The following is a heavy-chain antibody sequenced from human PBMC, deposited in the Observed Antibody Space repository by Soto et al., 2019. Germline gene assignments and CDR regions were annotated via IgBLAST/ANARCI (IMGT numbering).Heavy chain of an antibody. CDR1: GGSFSGYY. CDR2: INHSGST. J-gene: IGHJ3*02. CDR3: ARDLDQVVLAAKRHHAFDT. V-gene: IGHV4-34*01. Sequence: SETLSLTCAVYGGSFSGYYWSWIRQPPGKGLEWIGEINHSGSTNYNPSLKSRVTISVDTSKNQFSLKLSSWSAADTSVYYCARDLDQVVLAAKRHHAFDTWGQETMGT. D-gene: IGHD2-2*01.